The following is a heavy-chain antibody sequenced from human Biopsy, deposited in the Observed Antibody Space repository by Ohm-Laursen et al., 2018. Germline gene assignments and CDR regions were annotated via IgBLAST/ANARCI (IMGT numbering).Heavy chain of an antibody. Sequence: SVTLSLTCAVFGKTFSDYQWSWIRQPPGKGLEWIGQINQAGTTNYNPSLKSQVSISANASKYEFSLRLTSVTAADTAVYLCGNEVHGRDYWGLGAQVTVSS. CDR3: GNEVHGRDY. D-gene: IGHD2-15*01. CDR2: INQAGTT. J-gene: IGHJ4*02. V-gene: IGHV4-34*08. CDR1: GKTFSDYQ.